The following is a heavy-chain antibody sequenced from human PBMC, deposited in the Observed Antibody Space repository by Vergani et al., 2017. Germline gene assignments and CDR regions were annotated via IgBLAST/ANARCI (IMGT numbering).Heavy chain of an antibody. CDR2: INHSGST. D-gene: IGHD1-26*01. CDR3: ARGLQGGYFDY. CDR1: GGSFSGYY. J-gene: IGHJ4*02. Sequence: QVQLQQWGAGLLKPSETLSLTCAVYGGSFSGYYWSWIRQPPGKGLEWIGEINHSGSTNYNPSLKNRVTISVDTSKNQFSLKLSSVTAADTAVYYCARGLQGGYFDYWGQGTLVTVSS. V-gene: IGHV4-34*01.